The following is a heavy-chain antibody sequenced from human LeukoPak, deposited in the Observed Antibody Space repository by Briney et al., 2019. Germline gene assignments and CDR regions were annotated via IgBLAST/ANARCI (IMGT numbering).Heavy chain of an antibody. CDR1: GFTFDDYG. Sequence: PGGSLRLSCAASGFTFDDYGMSWVRQAPGKGLGWVSGINWNGGSTGYADSVKGRFTISRDNAKNSLYLQMNSLRAEDTALYYCARLLSTVTTNWFDPWGQGTLVTVSS. V-gene: IGHV3-20*04. D-gene: IGHD4-11*01. CDR2: INWNGGST. J-gene: IGHJ5*02. CDR3: ARLLSTVTTNWFDP.